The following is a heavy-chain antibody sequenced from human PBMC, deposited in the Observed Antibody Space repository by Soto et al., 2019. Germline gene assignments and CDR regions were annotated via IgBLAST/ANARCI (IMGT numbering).Heavy chain of an antibody. Sequence: EVQLVESGGGLVQPGGSLRLSCAASGFNFNTYWMYWVRQAPGKGLEWVANIDTDGSRKNYVDSVKGRFIISRDNAKNSLLLQMNSLRADDTAGYYCGRVPLDGNYANGVDVWGQGTTVTVSS. CDR1: GFNFNTYW. CDR2: IDTDGSRK. CDR3: GRVPLDGNYANGVDV. V-gene: IGHV3-7*01. J-gene: IGHJ6*02. D-gene: IGHD4-17*01.